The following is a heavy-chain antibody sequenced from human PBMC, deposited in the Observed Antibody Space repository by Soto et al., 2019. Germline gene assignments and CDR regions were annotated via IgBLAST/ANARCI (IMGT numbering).Heavy chain of an antibody. D-gene: IGHD3-10*01. CDR1: GFTFSDAW. Sequence: EVQLVESGGGMVMPGGSLRLSCAASGFTFSDAWMTWIRQAPGKGLQCVGRIKRKIDGETTDYAAPVKGRFTISRDDSKNTLYLQMSGLKVEDTDMYYCVNDRGGGMDVWGQGTTVTVSS. V-gene: IGHV3-15*01. CDR2: IKRKIDGETT. J-gene: IGHJ6*01. CDR3: VNDRGGGMDV.